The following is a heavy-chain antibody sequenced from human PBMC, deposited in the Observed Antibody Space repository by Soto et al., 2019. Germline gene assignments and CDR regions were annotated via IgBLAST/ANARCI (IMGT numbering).Heavy chain of an antibody. CDR3: ARALRYCISTSCPRNYYGMDV. V-gene: IGHV1-18*01. Sequence: QVQLVQSGAEVKKPGASVKVSCKASGYTFTSYGISWVRQAPEQGLEWMGWISAYNGNTNYAQKLQGRVTMTTDTSTSTAYMELRSLRSDDTAVYYCARALRYCISTSCPRNYYGMDVWGQGTTVTVSS. CDR1: GYTFTSYG. J-gene: IGHJ6*02. D-gene: IGHD2-2*01. CDR2: ISAYNGNT.